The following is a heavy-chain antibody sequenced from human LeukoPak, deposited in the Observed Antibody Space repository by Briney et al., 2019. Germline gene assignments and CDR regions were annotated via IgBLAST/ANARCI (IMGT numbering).Heavy chain of an antibody. Sequence: GGSLRLSCGASGFTFKNYGMNWVRRAPGKGLEWVSTINTSGGRKYYADSVKGRFTISRDNSKNTLYLQMNSLRAEDTAVYYCTRREDCGGDCPYYFDYWGQGTLVTVSS. D-gene: IGHD2-21*02. J-gene: IGHJ4*02. CDR2: INTSGGRK. CDR3: TRREDCGGDCPYYFDY. CDR1: GFTFKNYG. V-gene: IGHV3-23*01.